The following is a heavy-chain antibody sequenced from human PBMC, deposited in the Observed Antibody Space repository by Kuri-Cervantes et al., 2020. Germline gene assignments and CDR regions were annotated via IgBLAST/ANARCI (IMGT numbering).Heavy chain of an antibody. CDR1: GFIFSTYG. D-gene: IGHD3-3*01. J-gene: IGHJ4*02. CDR3: ARDLGHYDFPEYYFDY. CDR2: IWYDGSNK. V-gene: IGHV3-33*08. Sequence: GESLKISCAASGFIFSTYGVHWVRQAPGKGLEWVAVIWYDGSNKYYADSVKGRFTISRDNSKNTLYLQMNSLRAEDTAVYYCARDLGHYDFPEYYFDYWGQGTLVTVSS.